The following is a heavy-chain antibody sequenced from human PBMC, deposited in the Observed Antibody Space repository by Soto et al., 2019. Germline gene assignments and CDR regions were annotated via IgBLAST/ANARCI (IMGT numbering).Heavy chain of an antibody. V-gene: IGHV4-39*01. Sequence: SETLYLTCIVSGGSISSSSYYWGWIRQPAGKGLEWIGSIYYSGSTYYNPSLKSRVTISVDTSKNQFSLKLSSVTAADTAVYYCARGVTTVTSVDFDYWGQGTLVTSPQ. CDR2: IYYSGST. D-gene: IGHD4-17*01. J-gene: IGHJ4*02. CDR3: ARGVTTVTSVDFDY. CDR1: GGSISSSSYY.